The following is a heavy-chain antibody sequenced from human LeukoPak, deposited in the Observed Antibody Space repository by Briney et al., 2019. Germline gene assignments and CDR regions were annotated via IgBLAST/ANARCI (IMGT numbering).Heavy chain of an antibody. V-gene: IGHV1-69*13. D-gene: IGHD1-14*01. J-gene: IGHJ4*02. CDR2: IIPIFPKS. Sequence: SVKVSCKASGGTFGVNAIHWVRQAPGQGLEWMGDIIPIFPKSNYAQKFQGRVTFTADESASTAYMEMSSLTSEDTAVYYCARDGVRNMGLRLDYWGQGTLVIVSS. CDR1: GGTFGVNA. CDR3: ARDGVRNMGLRLDY.